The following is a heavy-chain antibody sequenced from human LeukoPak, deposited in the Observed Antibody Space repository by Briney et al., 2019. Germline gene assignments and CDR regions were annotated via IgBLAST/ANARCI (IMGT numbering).Heavy chain of an antibody. D-gene: IGHD6-13*01. V-gene: IGHV4-38-2*02. J-gene: IGHJ5*02. CDR1: GYSISSGYY. Sequence: PSETLSLTCTVSGYSISSGYYWGWIRQPPGRGLEWIGSIYHSGITYYNPSLKSRVTISVDTSKNQFSLKLSSVTAADTAVYYCARGYFSSWYINWFDPWGQGTLVTVSS. CDR3: ARGYFSSWYINWFDP. CDR2: IYHSGIT.